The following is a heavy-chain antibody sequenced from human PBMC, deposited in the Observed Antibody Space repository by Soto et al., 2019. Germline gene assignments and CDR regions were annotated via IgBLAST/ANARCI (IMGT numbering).Heavy chain of an antibody. Sequence: GESLKISCKGSGYSFTSYWIGWVRQMPGKGLEWMGIIYPGDSDTRYSPSFQGQVTISADKSISTAYLQWSSLKASDTAMYYCARHGSIAAAGDNWFDPWGQGTLVTVSS. J-gene: IGHJ5*02. CDR3: ARHGSIAAAGDNWFDP. CDR1: GYSFTSYW. V-gene: IGHV5-51*01. D-gene: IGHD6-13*01. CDR2: IYPGDSDT.